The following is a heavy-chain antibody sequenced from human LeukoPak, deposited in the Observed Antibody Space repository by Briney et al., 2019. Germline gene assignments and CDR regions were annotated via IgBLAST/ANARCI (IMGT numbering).Heavy chain of an antibody. CDR3: AKDRWGGVKRSRIYCSGGSCYSDRRYYGMDV. V-gene: IGHV3-23*01. CDR1: GFTFNTYA. Sequence: GGSLRLSCAAAGFTFNTYAMSWVRQAPGKGLEWVSAISGSGGSTYYADSVKGRFTISRDNSKSTLYLQMNSLRAEGTAVYYCAKDRWGGVKRSRIYCSGGSCYSDRRYYGMDVWGQGTTVTVSS. D-gene: IGHD2-15*01. J-gene: IGHJ6*02. CDR2: ISGSGGST.